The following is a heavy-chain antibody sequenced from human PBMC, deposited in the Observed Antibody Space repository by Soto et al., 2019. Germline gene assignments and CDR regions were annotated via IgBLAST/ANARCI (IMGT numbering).Heavy chain of an antibody. J-gene: IGHJ6*02. V-gene: IGHV3-23*01. CDR3: AKSPRGGYYYYYGMDV. D-gene: IGHD3-10*01. Sequence: PGGSLRLSCAASGFTFSSYAMSWVRQAPGKGLEWVSAISGSGGSTYYADSVKGRFTISRDNSKNTLYLQMNSLRAEDTAVYYCAKSPRGGYYYYYGMDVWGQGTTVSGSS. CDR1: GFTFSSYA. CDR2: ISGSGGST.